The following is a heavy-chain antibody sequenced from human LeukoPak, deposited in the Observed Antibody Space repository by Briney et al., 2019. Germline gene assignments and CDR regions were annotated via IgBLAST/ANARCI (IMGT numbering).Heavy chain of an antibody. V-gene: IGHV1-69*06. D-gene: IGHD6-13*01. Sequence: SVKVSCKASGYTFNTYGITWVRQAPGQGLEWMGGIIPIFGTANYAQKFQGRVTITADKSTSTAYMELSSLRSEDTAVYYCARASSSWFGNNWFDPWGQGTLVTVSS. J-gene: IGHJ5*02. CDR2: IIPIFGTA. CDR1: GYTFNTYG. CDR3: ARASSSWFGNNWFDP.